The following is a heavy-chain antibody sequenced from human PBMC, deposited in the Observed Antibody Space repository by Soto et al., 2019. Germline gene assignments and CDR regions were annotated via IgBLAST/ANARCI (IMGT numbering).Heavy chain of an antibody. D-gene: IGHD2-2*01. J-gene: IGHJ4*02. CDR1: GFTFSSYS. CDR3: ARDLDRVVPAAMCWGY. V-gene: IGHV3-48*01. Sequence: GGSLRLSCAASGFTFSSYSMNWVRQAPGKGLEWVSYISSSSSTIYYADSVKGRFTISRDNAKNSLYLQMNSLRAEDTAVYYCARDLDRVVPAAMCWGYWGQGTLVTVSS. CDR2: ISSSSSTI.